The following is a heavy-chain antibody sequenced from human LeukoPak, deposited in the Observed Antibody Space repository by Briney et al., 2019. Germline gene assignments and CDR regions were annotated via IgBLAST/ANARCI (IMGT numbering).Heavy chain of an antibody. Sequence: SETLFLTCTVSGGSISSSSYYWGWIRQPPGKGLEWIGSIYYSGSTYYNPSLKGRVTISVDTSKNQFSLKLSSVTAADTAVYYCARARSGSYYFDYWGQGTLVTVSS. D-gene: IGHD1-26*01. CDR3: ARARSGSYYFDY. V-gene: IGHV4-39*07. CDR1: GGSISSSSYY. CDR2: IYYSGST. J-gene: IGHJ4*02.